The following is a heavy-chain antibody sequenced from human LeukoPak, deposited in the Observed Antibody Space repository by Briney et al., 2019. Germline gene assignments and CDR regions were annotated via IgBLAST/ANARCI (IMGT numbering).Heavy chain of an antibody. V-gene: IGHV4-30-4*01. J-gene: IGHJ5*02. Sequence: SQTLFLTCTVSGGSISSGDYYWSWIRQPPGKGLEWIGYIYYSGSTYYNPSLKSRVTISVDTSKNQFSLKLSSVTAADTAGYYCSRRGNYFSSTSCYKDRFDPWGQGTPVTVSS. D-gene: IGHD2-2*02. CDR3: SRRGNYFSSTSCYKDRFDP. CDR1: GGSISSGDYY. CDR2: IYYSGST.